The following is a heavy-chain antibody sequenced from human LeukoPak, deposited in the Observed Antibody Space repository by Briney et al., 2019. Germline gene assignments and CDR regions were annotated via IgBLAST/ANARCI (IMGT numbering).Heavy chain of an antibody. V-gene: IGHV4-34*01. CDR1: GGSFSGYY. D-gene: IGHD2-15*01. J-gene: IGHJ3*02. CDR2: INHSGST. Sequence: PSETLSLTCAVYGGSFSGYYWSWIRQPPGKGLEWIGEINHSGSTNYNPSLKSRVTISVDTSKNQFSLKLSSVTAADTAVSYCARVKRRYCSGGSCYSGRSAFDIWGQGTMVTVSS. CDR3: ARVKRRYCSGGSCYSGRSAFDI.